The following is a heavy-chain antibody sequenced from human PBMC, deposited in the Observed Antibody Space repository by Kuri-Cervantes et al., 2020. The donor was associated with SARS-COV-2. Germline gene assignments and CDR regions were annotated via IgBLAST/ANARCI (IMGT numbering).Heavy chain of an antibody. CDR1: GYSFTSYW. CDR3: ARPSDYCSSTSCLDY. V-gene: IGHV5-51*01. Sequence: GESLKSSCEGSGYSFTSYWIGWVRQMPGKGLEWMGIIYPGDSDTRYSPSFQGQVTISADKSISTAYLQWSSLKASDTAMYYCARPSDYCSSTSCLDYWSQGTLVTVSS. CDR2: IYPGDSDT. J-gene: IGHJ4*02. D-gene: IGHD2-2*01.